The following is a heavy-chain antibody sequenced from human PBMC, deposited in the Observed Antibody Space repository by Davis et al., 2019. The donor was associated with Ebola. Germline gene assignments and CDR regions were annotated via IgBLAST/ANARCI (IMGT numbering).Heavy chain of an antibody. CDR3: ARDVLREGSLFGVVIFPNWFDP. V-gene: IGHV1-18*01. Sequence: ASVKVSCKASGYTFTSYGINWVRQAPGQGLEWMGWISAYNGNTNYAQTVQGRVTMTTDTSTSTAYMELRSLRIDDTAVYYCARDVLREGSLFGVVIFPNWFDPWGQGTLVTVSS. D-gene: IGHD3-3*01. CDR1: GYTFTSYG. CDR2: ISAYNGNT. J-gene: IGHJ5*02.